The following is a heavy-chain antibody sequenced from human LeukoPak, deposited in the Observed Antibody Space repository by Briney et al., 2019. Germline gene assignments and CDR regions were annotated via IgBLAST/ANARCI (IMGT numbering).Heavy chain of an antibody. CDR3: ARTYDFGRGPPGDAFDN. Sequence: GGSLRLSCAASGFTFTIFGLNWVRQAPGKVPEWVSYIDARSGITYYADSVQGRFTISRDNAQESVFLQMNSLRADGTAVYYCARTYDFGRGPPGDAFDNWGPGTLVTVSS. V-gene: IGHV3-48*01. CDR1: GFTFTIFG. CDR2: IDARSGIT. J-gene: IGHJ3*02. D-gene: IGHD3-3*01.